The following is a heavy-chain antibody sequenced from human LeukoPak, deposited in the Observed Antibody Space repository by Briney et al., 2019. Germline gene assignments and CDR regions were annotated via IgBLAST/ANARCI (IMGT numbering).Heavy chain of an antibody. CDR2: IKQDGSEK. D-gene: IGHD4-17*01. CDR3: ASCYGDYAGDYFDY. V-gene: IGHV3-7*01. CDR1: GFTFSSYW. J-gene: IGHJ4*02. Sequence: GGSLRLSCAASGFTFSSYWMSWVRQAPGKGLEWVANIKQDGSEKYYVDSVKGRFTISRDNAKNSLYPQMNSLRAEDTAVYYCASCYGDYAGDYFDYWGQGTLVTVSS.